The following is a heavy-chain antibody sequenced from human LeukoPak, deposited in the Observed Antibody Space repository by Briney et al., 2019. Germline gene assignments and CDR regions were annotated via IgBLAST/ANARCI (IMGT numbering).Heavy chain of an antibody. CDR1: GFTFDDYA. D-gene: IGHD3-22*01. CDR2: ISGDATRT. CDR3: VKGDHYYDSSGYYEGIDY. V-gene: IGHV3-43*02. J-gene: IGHJ4*02. Sequence: GGSLRLSCAASGFTFDDYAMHWVRQTPGKGLEWVSLISGDATRTYYADSLKGRFTISRDNSKNSLYLHMSGLRTEDTALYYCVKGDHYYDSSGYYEGIDYWGQGTLVTVSS.